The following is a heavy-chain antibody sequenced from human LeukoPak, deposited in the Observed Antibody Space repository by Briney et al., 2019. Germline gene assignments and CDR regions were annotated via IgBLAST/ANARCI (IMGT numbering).Heavy chain of an antibody. CDR2: IYYSGST. CDR3: ARARRIAAADY. Sequence: SETLSLTCTVSGGPISSYYWSWIRQPPGKGLEWIGYIYYSGSTNYSPSLKSRVTISVDTSKNQFSLKLSSVTAADTAVYYCARARRIAAADYWGQGTLVTVSS. J-gene: IGHJ4*02. CDR1: GGPISSYY. D-gene: IGHD6-13*01. V-gene: IGHV4-59*01.